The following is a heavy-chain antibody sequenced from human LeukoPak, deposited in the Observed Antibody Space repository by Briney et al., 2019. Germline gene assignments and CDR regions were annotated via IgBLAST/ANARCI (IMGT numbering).Heavy chain of an antibody. Sequence: ASVKVSCKASGYTFTSYAMHWVRQAPGQRLEWMGWINAGNGSTKYSQKFQGRVTITRDTSASTAYMELSSLRSEDTAVYYCAREGYDSNDFDYWGQGTLVTVSS. D-gene: IGHD3-22*01. CDR1: GYTFTSYA. CDR2: INAGNGST. CDR3: AREGYDSNDFDY. J-gene: IGHJ4*02. V-gene: IGHV1-3*01.